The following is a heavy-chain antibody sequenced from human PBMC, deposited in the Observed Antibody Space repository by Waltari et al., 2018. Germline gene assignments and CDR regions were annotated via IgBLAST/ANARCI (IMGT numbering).Heavy chain of an antibody. V-gene: IGHV4-34*02. CDR3: ARVFGYYYYYMDV. J-gene: IGHJ6*03. Sequence: QVQLQQWGAGLLKPSETLSLTCDVSGGSLSGYHWTWIRQPPGKGLEWIGEINDSGRTTYNPSLECRVTVSIDTANNQFSLRVRSVTAADTAVYHCARVFGYYYYYMDVWGKGTTVTISS. D-gene: IGHD3-3*01. CDR1: GGSLSGYH. CDR2: INDSGRT.